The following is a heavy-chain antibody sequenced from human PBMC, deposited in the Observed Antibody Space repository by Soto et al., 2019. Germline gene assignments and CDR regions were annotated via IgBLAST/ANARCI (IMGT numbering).Heavy chain of an antibody. J-gene: IGHJ4*02. CDR1: GFTFSDYY. D-gene: IGHD5-12*01. CDR2: ISSRASTI. Sequence: PGGSLRLSCAASGFTFSDYYMSWIRQAPGKGLEWVSFISSRASTIYYADSVKGRFTISRDNAKNSLYLQMNSLRADDTAVYYCATDSGSSSASAYYFDFWGQGALVTVSS. V-gene: IGHV3-11*01. CDR3: ATDSGSSSASAYYFDF.